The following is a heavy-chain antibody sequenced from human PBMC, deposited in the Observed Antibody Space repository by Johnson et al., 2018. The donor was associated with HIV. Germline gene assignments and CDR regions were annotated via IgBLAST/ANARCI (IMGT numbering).Heavy chain of an antibody. CDR3: AKAEGGSRGAVDI. V-gene: IGHV3-33*06. CDR2: IWYDGSYK. J-gene: IGHJ3*02. CDR1: GFTFSSYA. Sequence: QVQLVESGGGVVQPGRSLRLSCAASGFTFSSYAMHWVRQAPDKGLEWVAVIWYDGSYKYYADSVKGRFTISRDNSKNTLYLQMNSLRAEDTAVYYCAKAEGGSRGAVDIWGQGTMVTVSS. D-gene: IGHD1-26*01.